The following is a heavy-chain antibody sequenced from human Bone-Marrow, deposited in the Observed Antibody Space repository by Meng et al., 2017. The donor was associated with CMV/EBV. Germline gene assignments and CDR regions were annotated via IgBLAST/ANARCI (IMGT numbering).Heavy chain of an antibody. D-gene: IGHD6-6*01. CDR1: GFTVSSNY. V-gene: IGHV3-30-3*01. Sequence: GESLKICCAASGFTVSSNYMSGVRQAPGKGLEWVAVISYDGSNKYYADSVKGRFTIPRDNSKNTLYLQMNSLRAEDTAVYYCARDPEYSSSRRVAFDIWGQGTMVTVSS. J-gene: IGHJ3*02. CDR2: ISYDGSNK. CDR3: ARDPEYSSSRRVAFDI.